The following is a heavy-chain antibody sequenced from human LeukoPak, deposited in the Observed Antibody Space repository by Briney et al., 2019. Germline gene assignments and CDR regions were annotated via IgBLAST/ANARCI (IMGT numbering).Heavy chain of an antibody. D-gene: IGHD3-10*01. Sequence: PGGSLRLSCAASGFTFSSYSRNWVRRARGKGREWVSSISSSTTYMYYADSVRGRFTISRDNAKNTLYLQMNSLKGDDTAVYYCAKDSAFYYIDVWGKGTTVIISS. J-gene: IGHJ6*03. CDR1: GFTFSSYS. CDR3: AKDSAFYYIDV. V-gene: IGHV3-21*01. CDR2: ISSSTTYM.